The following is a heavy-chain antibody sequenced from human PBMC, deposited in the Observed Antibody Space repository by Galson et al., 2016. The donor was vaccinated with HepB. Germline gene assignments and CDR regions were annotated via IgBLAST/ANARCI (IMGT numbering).Heavy chain of an antibody. V-gene: IGHV3-74*01. J-gene: IGHJ3*01. Sequence: SLRLSCAASGFTFSTHWMHWVRQAPGKGLVCVSRISEDGRATNYADSVKGRFAISRDNAKNTVYLQLNRLRPEDTAVYYTISPPLWGQGTMVIVSS. CDR3: ISPPL. CDR2: ISEDGRAT. CDR1: GFTFSTHW. D-gene: IGHD5-24*01.